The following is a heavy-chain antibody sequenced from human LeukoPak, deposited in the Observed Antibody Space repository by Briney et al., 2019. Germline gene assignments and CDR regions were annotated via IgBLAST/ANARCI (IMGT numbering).Heavy chain of an antibody. J-gene: IGHJ4*02. CDR2: INPNSKTI. CDR3: ARDGRSYGLPDY. V-gene: IGHV3-48*01. D-gene: IGHD5-18*01. Sequence: GGSLRLSCAASGFTFSDFSMNWVRQAPGKGLEDIAYINPNSKTISYADSVKGRFTISRDNSKNTLYLQMNSLRAEDTAVYYCARDGRSYGLPDYWGQGTLVTVSS. CDR1: GFTFSDFS.